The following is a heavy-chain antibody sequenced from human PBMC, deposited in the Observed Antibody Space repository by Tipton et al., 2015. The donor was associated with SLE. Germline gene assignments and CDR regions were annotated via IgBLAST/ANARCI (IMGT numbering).Heavy chain of an antibody. CDR1: GFTFSSYS. CDR3: ARDSADFWSGYYGYYYYMDV. CDR2: ISSSSSYK. J-gene: IGHJ6*03. D-gene: IGHD3-3*01. Sequence: SLRLSCAASGFTFSSYSMNWVRQAPGKGLEWVSSISSSSSYKYYTDSVKGRFTVSRDNSQNTLFLQMNSLRPEDTAVYYCARDSADFWSGYYGYYYYMDVWGRGTTVTVSS. V-gene: IGHV3-21*01.